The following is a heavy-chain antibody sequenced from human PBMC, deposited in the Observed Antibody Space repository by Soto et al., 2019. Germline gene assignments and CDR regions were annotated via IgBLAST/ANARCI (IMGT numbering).Heavy chain of an antibody. CDR2: INPSGGST. CDR3: ARDGDNLGYDSSGYYPMYYFDY. Sequence: ASVKGYRKTSVYTLTIYHIGRGRKTPGQGLEWMGIINPSGGSTSYAQKFQGRVTMTRDTSTSTVYMELSSLRSEDTAVYYCARDGDNLGYDSSGYYPMYYFDYWGQGTLVTVSS. V-gene: IGHV1-46*01. J-gene: IGHJ4*02. CDR1: VYTLTIYH. D-gene: IGHD3-22*01.